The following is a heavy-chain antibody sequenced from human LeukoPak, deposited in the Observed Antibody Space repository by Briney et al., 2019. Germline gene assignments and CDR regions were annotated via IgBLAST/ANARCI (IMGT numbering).Heavy chain of an antibody. CDR1: GFTFSSYW. J-gene: IGHJ5*02. Sequence: GGSLRLSCAASGFTFSSYWMHWVRQAPGKGLVWVSRINTDGSSTSYADSVKGRFTISRDNAKNTLYLQMNSLRAEDTAVYYCARDDFWSGYYFTRFDPWGQGTLVTVSS. CDR3: ARDDFWSGYYFTRFDP. V-gene: IGHV3-74*01. D-gene: IGHD3-3*01. CDR2: INTDGSST.